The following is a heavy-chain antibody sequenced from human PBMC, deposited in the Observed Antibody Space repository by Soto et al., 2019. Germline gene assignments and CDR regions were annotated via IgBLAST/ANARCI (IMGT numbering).Heavy chain of an antibody. D-gene: IGHD2-15*01. CDR2: IYHTGST. J-gene: IGHJ4*02. CDR1: GGSITSGGYY. V-gene: IGHV4-31*03. Sequence: QVQLQESGPGLVKPSQTLSLTCTVSGGSITSGGYYWSWIRQHPGKGLEWIGYIYHTGSTHYNPSLKSRVTISLDTSKNQFSLKLSSVTAAAAAVYYCTREASGDFDYWGQGTLVTVSS. CDR3: TREASGDFDY.